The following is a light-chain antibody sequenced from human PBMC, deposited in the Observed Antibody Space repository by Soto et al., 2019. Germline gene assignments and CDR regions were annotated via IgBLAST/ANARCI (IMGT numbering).Light chain of an antibody. Sequence: EIVLTQSPATLSVSPGEGATLSCRANQSVSTYLAWYQQKPGQPPRLLIYDASNRATDIPARFSGSGSGTDFTLTISSLEPEDFAVYYCQQRSTWPWTFGQGTKVEIK. J-gene: IGKJ1*01. CDR1: QSVSTY. V-gene: IGKV3-11*01. CDR3: QQRSTWPWT. CDR2: DAS.